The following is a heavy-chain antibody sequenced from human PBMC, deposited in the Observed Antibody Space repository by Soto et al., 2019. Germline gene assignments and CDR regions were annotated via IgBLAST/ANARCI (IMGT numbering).Heavy chain of an antibody. J-gene: IGHJ6*02. D-gene: IGHD2-2*01. V-gene: IGHV3-30*18. CDR3: AKDLIVVVPAADYGMDV. Sequence: QVQLVESGGGVVQPGRSLRLSCAASGFTFSSYGMHWVRQAPGKGLEWVAVISYDGSNKYYADSVKGRFTISRDNSKNTLYLQMNSLRAEDTAVYYCAKDLIVVVPAADYGMDVWGQGTTVTVSS. CDR2: ISYDGSNK. CDR1: GFTFSSYG.